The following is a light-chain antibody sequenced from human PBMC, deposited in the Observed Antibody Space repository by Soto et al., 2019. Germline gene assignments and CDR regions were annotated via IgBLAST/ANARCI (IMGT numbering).Light chain of an antibody. Sequence: QSALTQPRSVSGSPGQSVTISCTGTSSDVGGYNYVSWYRQHPGKAPKLMIYDVTKRPSGVPDRFSGSKSSNTASLTISGLQAEDEADYYCCSYAGSYTDVFGTGTKVTVL. CDR1: SSDVGGYNY. CDR2: DVT. J-gene: IGLJ1*01. V-gene: IGLV2-11*01. CDR3: CSYAGSYTDV.